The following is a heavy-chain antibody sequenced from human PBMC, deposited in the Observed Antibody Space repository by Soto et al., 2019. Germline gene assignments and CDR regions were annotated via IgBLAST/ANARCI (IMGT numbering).Heavy chain of an antibody. Sequence: GGSLRLSCAASGFTFSDYYMSWIRQAPGKGLEWVSYISSSGSTIYYADSVKGRFTISRDNAKNSLYLQMNSLRAEDTAVYYCARWWLVHHYYYYGMDVWGQGTTVTVSS. V-gene: IGHV3-11*01. D-gene: IGHD6-19*01. CDR1: GFTFSDYY. CDR3: ARWWLVHHYYYYGMDV. CDR2: ISSSGSTI. J-gene: IGHJ6*02.